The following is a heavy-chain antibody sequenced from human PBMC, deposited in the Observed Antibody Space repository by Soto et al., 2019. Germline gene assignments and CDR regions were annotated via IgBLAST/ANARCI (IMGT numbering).Heavy chain of an antibody. D-gene: IGHD1-26*01. V-gene: IGHV4-59*12. CDR2: IYYSGST. CDR1: GGSISSYY. CDR3: ATVSGSYYYGMDA. J-gene: IGHJ6*02. Sequence: ASETQSLTCTVSGGSISSYYWSWLRPPPGKGLEWIGYIYYSGSTSYNPSLKSRVTISVDTSKNQFSLKLSSVTAADTAVYYCATVSGSYYYGMDAWGQGTTVTVS.